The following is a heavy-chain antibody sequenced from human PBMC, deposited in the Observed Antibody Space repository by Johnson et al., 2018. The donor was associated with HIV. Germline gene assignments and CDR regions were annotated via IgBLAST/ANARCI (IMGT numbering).Heavy chain of an antibody. D-gene: IGHD3-16*02. CDR3: ARDTKPGNYLGDTGAFDI. Sequence: QVQLVESGGGAVQPGRSLRLSCAASGFTFSSYAMHWVRQDPGKGLEWVAVIPYDGSKKHYADSVKGRFSISRDNSKNMVYLQIGSLRAEDMAVYYCARDTKPGNYLGDTGAFDIWGQGTMVNVS. CDR1: GFTFSSYA. V-gene: IGHV3-30-3*01. CDR2: IPYDGSKK. J-gene: IGHJ3*02.